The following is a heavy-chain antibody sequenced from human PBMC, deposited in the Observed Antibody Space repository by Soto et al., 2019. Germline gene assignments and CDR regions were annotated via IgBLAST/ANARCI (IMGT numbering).Heavy chain of an antibody. Sequence: QVQLVQSGAEEKKPGASVKVSCKASGYTFTGYAMHWVRQAPGQRLEWMGWINAGNGNTKYSQKFQGRVTITRDTPASTAYMELSSLRSEDTAVYYCARAVAVPADFDYWGQGTQVTVSS. D-gene: IGHD6-19*01. CDR1: GYTFTGYA. CDR2: INAGNGNT. J-gene: IGHJ4*02. V-gene: IGHV1-3*05. CDR3: ARAVAVPADFDY.